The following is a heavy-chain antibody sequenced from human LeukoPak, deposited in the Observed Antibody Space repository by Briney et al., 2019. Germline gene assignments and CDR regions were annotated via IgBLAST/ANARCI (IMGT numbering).Heavy chain of an antibody. D-gene: IGHD3-10*01. CDR1: GFTFSSYS. J-gene: IGHJ4*02. Sequence: GSLRLSCAASGFTFSSYSMNWVRQAPGKGLEWVSSISSSSSYIYYADSVKGRFTISRDNAKNSLYLQMNSLRAEDTAVYYCARGGWFGELPFDYWGQGTLVTVSS. CDR2: ISSSSSYI. CDR3: ARGGWFGELPFDY. V-gene: IGHV3-21*01.